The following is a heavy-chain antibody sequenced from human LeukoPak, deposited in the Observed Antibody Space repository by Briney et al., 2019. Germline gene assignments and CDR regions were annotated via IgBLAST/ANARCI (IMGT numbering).Heavy chain of an antibody. CDR1: GFTFSDYY. V-gene: IGHV3-11*01. D-gene: IGHD3-22*01. CDR3: ARARNYYDSSGQPWDAFDI. J-gene: IGHJ3*02. CDR2: ISSSGSTI. Sequence: GGSLRLSCAASGFTFSDYYMSWIRQAPGEGLEWVSYISSSGSTIYYADSVKGRFTIPRDNAKNPLYLQMNSLRAEDTAVYYCARARNYYDSSGQPWDAFDIWGQGTMVTVSS.